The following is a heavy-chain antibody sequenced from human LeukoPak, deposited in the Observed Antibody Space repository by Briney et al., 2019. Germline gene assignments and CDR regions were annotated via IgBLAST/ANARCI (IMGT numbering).Heavy chain of an antibody. Sequence: ASVKVSCKASGYTFTSYGISWVRQAPGQGLEWMGLINPTGDRTGYAQKFQGRVTMTRNMSTNTDYLELSSLRSEDTAIYYCARDNSVDDNAWWFDPWGQGTLVTASS. V-gene: IGHV1-46*01. CDR1: GYTFTSYG. J-gene: IGHJ5*02. D-gene: IGHD3-22*01. CDR2: INPTGDRT. CDR3: ARDNSVDDNAWWFDP.